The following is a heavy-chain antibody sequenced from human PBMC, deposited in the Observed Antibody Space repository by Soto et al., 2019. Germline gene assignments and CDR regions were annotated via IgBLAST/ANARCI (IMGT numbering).Heavy chain of an antibody. CDR2: IYYSGST. V-gene: IGHV4-39*01. J-gene: IGHJ4*02. CDR1: GGSISSSSYY. D-gene: IGHD1-1*01. CDR3: ARLTHRNWNEYYFDY. Sequence: SETLSLTCTVSGGSISSSSYYLGWIRQPPGKGLEWIGSIYYSGSTYYNPSLKSRVTISVDTSKNQFSLKLSSVTAADTAVYYCARLTHRNWNEYYFDYWGQGTLVTVSS.